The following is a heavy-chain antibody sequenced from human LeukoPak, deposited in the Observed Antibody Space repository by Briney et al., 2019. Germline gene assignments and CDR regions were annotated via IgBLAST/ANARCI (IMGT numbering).Heavy chain of an antibody. CDR1: GGSIISYY. J-gene: IGHJ4*02. Sequence: SETLSLTCTVSGGSIISYYWSWVRQPPGKGLEWIGYIYYSGTTNYSPSLKSRLTISVDTSKNQFSLKLTSATAADTAVYYCARQNPAAAGQGLDYWGQGTLVTVAS. CDR2: IYYSGTT. V-gene: IGHV4-59*08. D-gene: IGHD6-13*01. CDR3: ARQNPAAAGQGLDY.